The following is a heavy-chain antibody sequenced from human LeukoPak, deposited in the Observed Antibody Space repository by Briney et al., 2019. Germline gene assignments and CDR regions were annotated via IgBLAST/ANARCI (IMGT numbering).Heavy chain of an antibody. Sequence: GGSLRLSCAASGFTFSSYSMNWVRQAPGKGLEWVSLIYSGSSTYYADSVRGRFTISRDNSKNTLYLQMNSLRAEDTAVYYCARVIDGVTLDYWGQGTLVTVSS. J-gene: IGHJ4*02. D-gene: IGHD3-10*01. V-gene: IGHV3-66*01. CDR2: IYSGSST. CDR1: GFTFSSYS. CDR3: ARVIDGVTLDY.